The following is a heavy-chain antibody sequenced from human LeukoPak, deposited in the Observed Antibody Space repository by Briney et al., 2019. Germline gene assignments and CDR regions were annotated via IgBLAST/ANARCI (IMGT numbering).Heavy chain of an antibody. CDR3: ARGILTGYRDAFDI. CDR1: GFTFSSYE. Sequence: GGSLRLSCAASGFTFSSYEMNWVRQAPGKGLEWVSYISSSGSTIYYADSVKGRFTISRDNAKNSLYLQMNSLRAEDTAVYYCARGILTGYRDAFDIWGQGTMVTVSS. CDR2: ISSSGSTI. J-gene: IGHJ3*02. D-gene: IGHD3-9*01. V-gene: IGHV3-48*03.